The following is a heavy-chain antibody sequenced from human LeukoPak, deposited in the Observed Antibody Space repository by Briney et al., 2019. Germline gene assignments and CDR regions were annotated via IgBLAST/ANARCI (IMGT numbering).Heavy chain of an antibody. CDR2: IYYSGST. J-gene: IGHJ4*02. CDR3: ASPYYYDSSGYYYVH. V-gene: IGHV4-30-4*01. CDR1: GGSISSGDYY. D-gene: IGHD3-22*01. Sequence: SETLSPTCTVSGGSISSGDYYWSWIRQPPGKGLEWIGYIYYSGSTYYNPSLKSRVTISVDTSKNQFSLKPSSVTAADTAVYYCASPYYYDSSGYYYVHWGQGTLVTVSS.